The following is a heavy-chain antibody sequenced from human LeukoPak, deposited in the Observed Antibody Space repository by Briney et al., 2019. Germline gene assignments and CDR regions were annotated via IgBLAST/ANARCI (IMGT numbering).Heavy chain of an antibody. Sequence: ASVKVSCKASRYTFTGYYMHWVRQAPGQGLEWMGWINPNSGGTNYAQKFQGRVTMTRDTSISTAYMELSRLGSDDTAVYYCARDTRYCTNGVCYAYYFDYWGQGTLVTVSS. CDR1: RYTFTGYY. CDR3: ARDTRYCTNGVCYAYYFDY. CDR2: INPNSGGT. J-gene: IGHJ4*02. D-gene: IGHD2-8*01. V-gene: IGHV1-2*02.